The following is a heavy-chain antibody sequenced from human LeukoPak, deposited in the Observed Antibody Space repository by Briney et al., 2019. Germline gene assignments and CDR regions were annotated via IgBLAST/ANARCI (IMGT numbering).Heavy chain of an antibody. CDR2: IYSGGST. D-gene: IGHD6-19*01. CDR3: ARVTLSGLDYFDY. V-gene: IGHV3-53*04. CDR1: GFTVSSNY. Sequence: GGSLRLSCAASGFTVSSNYMSWVRQAPGKGLEWVSVIYSGGSTYYADSVKGRFTISRHNSKNTLYLQMNSLRAGDTAVYYCARVTLSGLDYFDYWGQGTLVTVSS. J-gene: IGHJ4*02.